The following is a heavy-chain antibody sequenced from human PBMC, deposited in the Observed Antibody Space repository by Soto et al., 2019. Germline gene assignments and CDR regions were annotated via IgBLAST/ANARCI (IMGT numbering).Heavy chain of an antibody. CDR3: SSAFYDSSGYYYSAFDY. V-gene: IGHV1-3*01. CDR2: INAGNGNT. Sequence: ASVKVSGKASGYTFTSYAMHWVGPARGQRLEWMGWINAGNGNTKYSQKFQGRVTITRDTSASTAYMELSSLRSEDTAVYYCSSAFYDSSGYYYSAFDYWGQGTLVTVSS. J-gene: IGHJ4*02. D-gene: IGHD3-22*01. CDR1: GYTFTSYA.